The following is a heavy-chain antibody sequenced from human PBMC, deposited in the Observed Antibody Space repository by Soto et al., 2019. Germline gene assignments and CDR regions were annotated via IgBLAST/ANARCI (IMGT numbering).Heavy chain of an antibody. V-gene: IGHV3-30*18. CDR3: AKDRRDGYVDN. J-gene: IGHJ4*02. Sequence: QVQLVESGGGVVQPGRSLRLSCAASGFTFSSYGMYWVRQAPGKGLECVAYISHDGGNRYSADSVKGRFTIFRDNSKNTLYLQMNSLGSEDGAVYYCAKDRRDGYVDNGGQGTLVTVSS. CDR1: GFTFSSYG. CDR2: ISHDGGNR.